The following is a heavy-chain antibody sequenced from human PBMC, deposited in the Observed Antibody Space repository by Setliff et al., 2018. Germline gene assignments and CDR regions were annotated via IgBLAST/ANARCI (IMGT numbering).Heavy chain of an antibody. CDR2: ISISSGTR. D-gene: IGHD6-19*01. Sequence: GGSLRLSCVVSGFSFSNYGMTWVRQAPGKGLEWISYISISSGTRYYADSVKGRFTISRDNSRNTLYLQMDSLRADDTAVYFCAKDVGLGSGWSYFDYWGQGALVTVSS. CDR3: AKDVGLGSGWSYFDY. J-gene: IGHJ4*02. V-gene: IGHV3-48*01. CDR1: GFSFSNYG.